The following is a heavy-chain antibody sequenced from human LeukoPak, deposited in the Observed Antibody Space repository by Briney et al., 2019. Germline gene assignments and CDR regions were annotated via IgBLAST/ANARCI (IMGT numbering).Heavy chain of an antibody. Sequence: PGGSLRLSCAASGFTFSSYWMSWVRQAPGKGLEWVGRIKAKAHGGTTDYAAPVKGRFTISRDDSKNTLYLQMNSLKTEDTAVYYCTTDGVGIEGATFDYWGQGTLVTVSS. CDR3: TTDGVGIEGATFDY. CDR1: GFTFSSYW. D-gene: IGHD1-26*01. CDR2: IKAKAHGGTT. J-gene: IGHJ4*02. V-gene: IGHV3-15*01.